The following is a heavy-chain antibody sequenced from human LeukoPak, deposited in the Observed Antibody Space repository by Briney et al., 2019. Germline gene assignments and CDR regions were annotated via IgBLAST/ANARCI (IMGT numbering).Heavy chain of an antibody. J-gene: IGHJ4*02. Sequence: GGSLRLSCAASGFTFSSYGMHWVRQAPGKGLEWVAFIRYDGSNKYYADSVKGRFTISGDNSKNTLYLQMNSLRAEDTAVYYCARVQPEFEWELLGIVDYWGQGTLVTVSS. V-gene: IGHV3-30*02. CDR3: ARVQPEFEWELLGIVDY. CDR2: IRYDGSNK. CDR1: GFTFSSYG. D-gene: IGHD1-26*01.